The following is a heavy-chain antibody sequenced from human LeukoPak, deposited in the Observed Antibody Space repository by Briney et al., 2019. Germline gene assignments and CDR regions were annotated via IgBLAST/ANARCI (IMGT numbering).Heavy chain of an antibody. D-gene: IGHD2-2*01. Sequence: PGGSLRLSCAASGFTFSSYGMHWVRQAPGKGLEWVAFIRYDGSNKYYADSVKGRFTIPRDNSKNTLYLQMNSLRAEDTAVYYCAKDLSELDCSSTSCYVDYWGQGTLVTVSS. V-gene: IGHV3-30*02. CDR1: GFTFSSYG. CDR3: AKDLSELDCSSTSCYVDY. J-gene: IGHJ4*02. CDR2: IRYDGSNK.